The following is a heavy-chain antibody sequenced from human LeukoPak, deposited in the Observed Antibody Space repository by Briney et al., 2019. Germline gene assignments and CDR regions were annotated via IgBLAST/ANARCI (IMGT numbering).Heavy chain of an antibody. CDR1: GYKFTNYG. D-gene: IGHD3-22*01. J-gene: IGHJ4*02. V-gene: IGHV1-18*01. CDR2: ISPYNGNT. Sequence: GASVKVSCKAPGYKFTNYGISWVRQAPGQGLEWMGWISPYNGNTIYAQKLQGRVTMTTDTSTSTAYMELRSLRSDDTAVYYCARGSPPRVYYDRSGYYSYYFDYWGQGTLVTVSS. CDR3: ARGSPPRVYYDRSGYYSYYFDY.